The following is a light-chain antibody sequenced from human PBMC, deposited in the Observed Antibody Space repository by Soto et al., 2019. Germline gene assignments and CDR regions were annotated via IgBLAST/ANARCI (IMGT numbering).Light chain of an antibody. Sequence: EIVMTQSPATLSVSPGERATLSCRASQSVSSNLAWYQQKPGQAPRLLIYGASTRATGIPARFSGSGSGTEFTLTISSLQSEDFAVYYCQHRSSWPVSFGQGTRLEI. CDR1: QSVSSN. CDR3: QHRSSWPVS. CDR2: GAS. J-gene: IGKJ5*01. V-gene: IGKV3-15*01.